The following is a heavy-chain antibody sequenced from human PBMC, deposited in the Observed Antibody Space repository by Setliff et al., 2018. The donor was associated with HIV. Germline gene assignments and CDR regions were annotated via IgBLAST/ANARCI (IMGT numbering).Heavy chain of an antibody. Sequence: GGSLRLSCAASGLAVGANYMSWVRQAPGKGLECVSIFYSGGSTYYSDSVKGRFTISRDKSKNSLYLQMNSLRAEDTALYYCARDQIYYDSRYYYYMDVWGKGTTVTVSS. CDR3: ARDQIYYDSRYYYYMDV. J-gene: IGHJ6*03. CDR1: GLAVGANY. V-gene: IGHV3-53*01. CDR2: FYSGGST. D-gene: IGHD3-22*01.